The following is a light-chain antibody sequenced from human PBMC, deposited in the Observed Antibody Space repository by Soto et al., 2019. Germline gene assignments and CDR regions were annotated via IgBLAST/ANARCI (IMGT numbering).Light chain of an antibody. V-gene: IGKV3-11*01. J-gene: IGKJ5*01. CDR2: DAS. CDR3: QQRSNWPGIT. CDR1: QSVSSY. Sequence: EIVVTQSPATLSFSPGERATLSCRSSQSVSSYLAWYQQKPGQAPRLLIFDASNRATGIPARFSGSGSGPDFTLTIRSLEPEDFAVYYCQQRSNWPGITFGQGTRLEIK.